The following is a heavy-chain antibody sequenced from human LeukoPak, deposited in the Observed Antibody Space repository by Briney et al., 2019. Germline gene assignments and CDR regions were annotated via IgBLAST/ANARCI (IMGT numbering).Heavy chain of an antibody. Sequence: SETLSLTCTVSGGSISSHYWSWIRQPPGKGLEWIGYIYYSGSTNYNPPLKSRVTISVDTSKNQFSLKLSSVTAADTAVYYCARGEMATITGLDYWGQGTLVTVSS. CDR3: ARGEMATITGLDY. V-gene: IGHV4-59*11. D-gene: IGHD5-24*01. CDR1: GGSISSHY. J-gene: IGHJ4*02. CDR2: IYYSGST.